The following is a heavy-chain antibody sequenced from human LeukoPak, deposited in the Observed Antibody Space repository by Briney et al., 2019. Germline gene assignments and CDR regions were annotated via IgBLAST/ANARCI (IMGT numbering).Heavy chain of an antibody. CDR1: GVTFDDYA. D-gene: IGHD5-24*01. Sequence: GRSLRLSCAASGVTFDDYAMHWVRQAPGKGLEWVSGISWNSGSIGYADSVKGRFTISRDNAKNSLYLQMNSLRAVDMALYYCAKDMEMGTGAFDIWGQGTMVTVSS. CDR2: ISWNSGSI. J-gene: IGHJ3*02. CDR3: AKDMEMGTGAFDI. V-gene: IGHV3-9*03.